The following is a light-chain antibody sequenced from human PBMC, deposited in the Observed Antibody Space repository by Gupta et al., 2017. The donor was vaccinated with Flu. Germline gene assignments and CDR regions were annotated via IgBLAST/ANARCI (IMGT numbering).Light chain of an antibody. CDR3: RQRGNGSQYT. J-gene: IGKJ2*01. CDR2: DAY. Sequence: ELVLTPSPATLSLSPGERATLSCRASQTVSNYLAWYQQKPGQSPRLLIYDAYNRATGIPARLSGSGCGTDLNLTISSREPEDFAVYYCRQRGNGSQYTFGQGTKLEIK. V-gene: IGKV3-11*01. CDR1: QTVSNY.